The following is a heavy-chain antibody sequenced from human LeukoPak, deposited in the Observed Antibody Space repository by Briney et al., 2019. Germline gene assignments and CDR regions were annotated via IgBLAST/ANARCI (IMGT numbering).Heavy chain of an antibody. J-gene: IGHJ3*02. V-gene: IGHV3-11*01. D-gene: IGHD6-6*01. CDR3: ASFEYSSSPTDAFDI. CDR1: GFTFSSYA. CDR2: ISSSGSTI. Sequence: GGSLRLSCAASGFTFSSYAMSWIRQAPGKGLEWVSYISSSGSTIYYADSVKGRFTISRDNAKNSLYLQMNSLRAEDTAVYYCASFEYSSSPTDAFDIWGQGTMVTVSS.